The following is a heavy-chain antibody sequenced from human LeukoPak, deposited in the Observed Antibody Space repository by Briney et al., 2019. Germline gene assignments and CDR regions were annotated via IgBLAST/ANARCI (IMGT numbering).Heavy chain of an antibody. CDR2: FDIEDGET. Sequence: ASVKLSCKVSGYSLTELCMHWVRQAPGKGLELMGGFDIEDGETISAKKFQGRVTLTEDTSTDTAYMELSTVRSEDTAVYYCATSRVRVWSSYYYYYVDVWGKGTTVTASS. CDR3: ATSRVRVWSSYYYYYVDV. V-gene: IGHV1-24*01. J-gene: IGHJ6*03. D-gene: IGHD3-10*01. CDR1: GYSLTELC.